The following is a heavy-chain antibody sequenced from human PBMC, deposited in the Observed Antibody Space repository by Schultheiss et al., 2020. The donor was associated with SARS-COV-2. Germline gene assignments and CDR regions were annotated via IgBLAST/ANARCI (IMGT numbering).Heavy chain of an antibody. D-gene: IGHD1-26*01. CDR2: IYYSGST. Sequence: SETLSLTCTVSGGSISSGAYYWSWIRQHPGKGLEWIGYIYYSGSTYYNPSLKSRVTISVDTSKSQFSLKVSSVTAADTAVYYCARHEVGGLWRYWGQGTLVTVSS. CDR3: ARHEVGGLWRY. CDR1: GGSISSGAYY. J-gene: IGHJ4*02. V-gene: IGHV4-31*03.